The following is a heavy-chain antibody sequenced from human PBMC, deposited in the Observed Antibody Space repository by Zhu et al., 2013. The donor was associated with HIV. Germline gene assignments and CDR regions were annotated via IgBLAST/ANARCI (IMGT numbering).Heavy chain of an antibody. V-gene: IGHV1-8*02. Sequence: QVQLVQSGAEVKKPGSSVKVSCKASGGTFSSYAINWVRQATGQGLEWMGWMNPNSGNTGYAQKFQGRVTMTRNTSISTAYMELSSLRSEDTAVYYCAIVLRYFDWLSPYYFDYWGQGTLVTVSS. CDR3: AIVLRYFDWLSPYYFDY. J-gene: IGHJ4*02. CDR1: GGTFSSYA. CDR2: MNPNSGNT. D-gene: IGHD3-9*01.